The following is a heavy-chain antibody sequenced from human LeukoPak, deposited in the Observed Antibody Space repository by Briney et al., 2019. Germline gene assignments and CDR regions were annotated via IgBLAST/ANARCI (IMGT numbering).Heavy chain of an antibody. CDR2: ISSNGGST. J-gene: IGHJ6*02. V-gene: IGHV3-64*01. CDR3: AREEPYYYGMDV. D-gene: IGHD1-26*01. Sequence: GGSLRLSCAASGFTFSSYAMHWVRQAPGKGLEYVSAISSNGGSTYYANSVKGRFTISRDNSKNTLYLQMNSLRAEDTAVYYCAREEPYYYGMDVWGQGTTVTVSS. CDR1: GFTFSSYA.